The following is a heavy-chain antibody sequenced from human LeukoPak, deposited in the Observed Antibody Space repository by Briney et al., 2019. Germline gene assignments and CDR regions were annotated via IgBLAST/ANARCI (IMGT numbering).Heavy chain of an antibody. CDR3: ARGTSHSSSAGDY. CDR2: IYTDGST. D-gene: IGHD6-6*01. J-gene: IGHJ4*02. Sequence: PGGSLRLSCAASGFTVSSRHMSWVRQAPGKGLEWVSVIYTDGSTFYADSVKGRFTISRDNAKNFLCLQMNSLRAEDTAVYYCARGTSHSSSAGDYWGQGTLVTVSS. V-gene: IGHV3-66*01. CDR1: GFTVSSRH.